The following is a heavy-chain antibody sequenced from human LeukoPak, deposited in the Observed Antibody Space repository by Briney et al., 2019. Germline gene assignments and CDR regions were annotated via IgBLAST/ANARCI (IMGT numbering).Heavy chain of an antibody. CDR3: ATWHGDSFDY. CDR1: GYTLTELS. Sequence: ASVKVSCRVSGYTLTELSMHWVRQTPGKGLEWMGDFDPEDGETIYAQKFQGRVTMTEDTSTDTAYMELSSLRSEETAVYYCATWHGDSFDYWGQGTLVTVSS. J-gene: IGHJ4*02. CDR2: FDPEDGET. V-gene: IGHV1-24*01. D-gene: IGHD3-10*01.